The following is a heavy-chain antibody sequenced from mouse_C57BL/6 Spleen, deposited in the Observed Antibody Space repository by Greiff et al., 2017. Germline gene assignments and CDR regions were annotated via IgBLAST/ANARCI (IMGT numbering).Heavy chain of an antibody. J-gene: IGHJ4*01. V-gene: IGHV1-61*01. CDR3: AILLPQGDYAMDY. Sequence: QVQLQQPGAELVRPGSSVKLSCKASGYTCTSYWMDWVKQRPGQGLEWIGNIYPSDSETHYNQKFKDKATLTVDKSSSTAYMQLSSLTSEDSAVYYCAILLPQGDYAMDYWGQGTSVTVSS. CDR1: GYTCTSYW. CDR2: IYPSDSET. D-gene: IGHD2-12*01.